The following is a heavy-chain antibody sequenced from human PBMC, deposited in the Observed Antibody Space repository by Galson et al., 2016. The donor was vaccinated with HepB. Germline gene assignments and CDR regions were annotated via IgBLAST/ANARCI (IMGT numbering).Heavy chain of an antibody. V-gene: IGHV3-53*01. Sequence: SLRLSCAASGFTFSTYGMHWVRQAPGKGLEWVSSIYSDGRTYYADSVKGRFTISRDNSKNTLFLQMNGLRADDTAVYYCARDISEGAMDVWGKGTTVTVSS. CDR1: GFTFSTYG. CDR3: ARDISEGAMDV. CDR2: IYSDGRT. J-gene: IGHJ6*03.